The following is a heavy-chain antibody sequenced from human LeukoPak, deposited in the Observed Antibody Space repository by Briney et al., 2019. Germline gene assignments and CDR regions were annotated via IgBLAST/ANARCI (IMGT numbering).Heavy chain of an antibody. J-gene: IGHJ4*02. CDR1: GLTFSSYA. Sequence: GGSLRLSCAASGLTFSSYAMSWVRQAPGKGLEWVSAISGSGGSTYYADSVKGRFTISRDNAKNSLYLQMNSLRAEDTAVYYCARARVSSGWYYDYWGQGTLVTVSS. CDR2: ISGSGGST. V-gene: IGHV3-23*01. CDR3: ARARVSSGWYYDY. D-gene: IGHD6-19*01.